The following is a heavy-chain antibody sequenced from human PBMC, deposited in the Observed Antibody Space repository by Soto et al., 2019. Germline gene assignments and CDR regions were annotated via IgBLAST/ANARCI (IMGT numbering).Heavy chain of an antibody. D-gene: IGHD4-17*01. CDR2: IGTAGDT. CDR3: AAGYGGNSERSGMDV. CDR1: GFTFSSYD. J-gene: IGHJ6*02. Sequence: GGSLRLSCAASGFTFSSYDMHWVRQATGKGLEWVSAIGTAGDTYYPGSVKGRFTISRENAKNSLYLQMNSLRAEDTAVYYCAAGYGGNSERSGMDVWGQGTTVTISS. V-gene: IGHV3-13*01.